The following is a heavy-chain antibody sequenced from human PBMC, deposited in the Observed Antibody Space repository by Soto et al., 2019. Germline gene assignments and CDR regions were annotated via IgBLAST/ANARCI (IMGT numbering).Heavy chain of an antibody. V-gene: IGHV3-48*03. CDR1: GFTCSSYE. CDR3: ARGRGYCSSTSRGNWFDP. D-gene: IGHD2-2*01. CDR2: ISSSGSTI. Sequence: GSLRLSCAASGFTCSSYEMNWVRQAPGKGLEWVSYISSSGSTIYYADSVKGRFTISRDNAKNSLYLQMNSLRAEDTAVYYCARGRGYCSSTSRGNWFDPPGQRTLVIVS. J-gene: IGHJ5*02.